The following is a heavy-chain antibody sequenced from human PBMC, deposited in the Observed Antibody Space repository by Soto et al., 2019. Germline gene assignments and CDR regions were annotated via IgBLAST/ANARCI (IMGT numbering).Heavy chain of an antibody. J-gene: IGHJ4*02. CDR1: GFSFGTYW. CDR3: ARDVGPITIFGEALSGYFDF. D-gene: IGHD3-3*01. Sequence: GGSLRLSCAVSGFSFGTYWMSWVRQAPGKGLEWLASIKQDGSERYYLDSVKGRFTISRDNAKDSLSLQMNSLRGEGTAFYYCARDVGPITIFGEALSGYFDFWGQGTLVTVSS. CDR2: IKQDGSER. V-gene: IGHV3-7*03.